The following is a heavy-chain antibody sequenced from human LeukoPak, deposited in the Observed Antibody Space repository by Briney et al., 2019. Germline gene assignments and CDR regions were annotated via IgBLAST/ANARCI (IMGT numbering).Heavy chain of an antibody. CDR3: ASGAIPSATISHFDY. CDR1: GFTFSSYW. CDR2: INSDGSST. D-gene: IGHD2-2*01. J-gene: IGHJ4*02. Sequence: VGSLRLSCAASGFTFSSYWMHWVRQAPGKGLVWVSRINSDGSSTSYADSVKGRFTISRDNAKNTLYLQMNSLRAEDTAVYYCASGAIPSATISHFDYWGQGTLVTVAS. V-gene: IGHV3-74*01.